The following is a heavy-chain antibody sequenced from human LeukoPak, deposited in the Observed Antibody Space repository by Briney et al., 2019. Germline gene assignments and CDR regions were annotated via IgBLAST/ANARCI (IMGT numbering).Heavy chain of an antibody. CDR2: IKPDSGSS. CDR1: GYTFTAYY. D-gene: IGHD6-19*01. Sequence: AASVKVSCKASGYTFTAYYIHWLRQAPGQGPEWMGWIKPDSGSSHYAQKFQGRVTMTRDTSSNSAYMDLTSLKSDDTALYYCARARVPIAVAGLYYFDSWGQGALVTVSS. V-gene: IGHV1-2*02. CDR3: ARARVPIAVAGLYYFDS. J-gene: IGHJ4*02.